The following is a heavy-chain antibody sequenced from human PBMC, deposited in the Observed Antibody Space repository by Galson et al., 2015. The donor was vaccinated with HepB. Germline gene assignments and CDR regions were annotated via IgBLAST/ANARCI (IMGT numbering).Heavy chain of an antibody. CDR3: AKGPGAPPPPYSSSWYYFDY. CDR2: ISGSGGST. D-gene: IGHD6-13*01. V-gene: IGHV3-23*01. CDR1: GFTFGSYA. Sequence: SLRLSCAASGFTFGSYAMSWVRQAPGKGLEWVSAISGSGGSTYYADSVKGRFTISRDNSKNTLYLQMNSLRAEDTAVDYCAKGPGAPPPPYSSSWYYFDYWGQGALVTVSS. J-gene: IGHJ4*02.